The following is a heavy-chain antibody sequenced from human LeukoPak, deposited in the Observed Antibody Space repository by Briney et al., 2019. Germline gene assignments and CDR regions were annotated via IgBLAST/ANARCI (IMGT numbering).Heavy chain of an antibody. V-gene: IGHV4-59*08. D-gene: IGHD5-24*01. CDR1: GGSISNYY. CDR3: ARRRGGYNYGYFDY. CDR2: IYYAGST. Sequence: SETLSLTCIVSGGSISNYYWSWVRQPPGKGLEWIGYIYYAGSTNYNPSLKSRVTISVDTSKNQFSLKLSSVTAADTAVYYCARRRGGYNYGYFDYWGQGTLVTVSS. J-gene: IGHJ4*02.